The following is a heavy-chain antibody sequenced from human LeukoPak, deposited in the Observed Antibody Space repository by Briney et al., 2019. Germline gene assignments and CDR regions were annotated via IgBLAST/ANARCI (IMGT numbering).Heavy chain of an antibody. V-gene: IGHV1-46*01. CDR3: ARDNAEGFCSGGTCYGDAFDL. CDR1: GYTFTSYY. CDR2: INPSGGST. J-gene: IGHJ3*01. Sequence: GASVKVSCKASGYTFTSYYMHWVRQAPGQGLEWMGIINPSGGSTSYAQKFQGRVTMTRDTPISTAYMELSTLASDDTAVYYCARDNAEGFCSGGTCYGDAFDLWGQGTMITVSS. D-gene: IGHD2-15*01.